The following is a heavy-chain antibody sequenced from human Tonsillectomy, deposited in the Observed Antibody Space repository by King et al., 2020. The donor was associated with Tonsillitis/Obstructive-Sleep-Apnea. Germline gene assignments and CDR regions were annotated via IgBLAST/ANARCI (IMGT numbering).Heavy chain of an antibody. V-gene: IGHV1-24*01. CDR1: GYTLTELS. D-gene: IGHD2-2*01. J-gene: IGHJ5*02. CDR2: FHPEDGEA. Sequence: QLVQSGAEVKKPGASVKVSCKVSGYTLTELSMHWVRQAPGKGLEWMGGFHPEDGEAIYAQKFQGRVTMTEDTSTGTAYMELSSLRSEDTAVYYCAAIYCSGISCYGNWFDPWGQGTLVTVSS. CDR3: AAIYCSGISCYGNWFDP.